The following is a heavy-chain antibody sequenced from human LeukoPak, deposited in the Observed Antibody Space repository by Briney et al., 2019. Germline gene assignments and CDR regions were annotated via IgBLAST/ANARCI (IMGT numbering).Heavy chain of an antibody. V-gene: IGHV3-23*01. D-gene: IGHD2-2*01. CDR3: ANSYCNSTSCYLYYFDY. CDR1: GFTFSSYA. CDR2: ISGSGGST. J-gene: IGHJ4*02. Sequence: GGSLRLSXAASGFTFSSYAMSWVCQAPGKGLEWVSAISGSGGSTYYADSVKGRFTISRDNSKNTLYLQMNSLRAEDTAVYYCANSYCNSTSCYLYYFDYWGQGTLVTVSS.